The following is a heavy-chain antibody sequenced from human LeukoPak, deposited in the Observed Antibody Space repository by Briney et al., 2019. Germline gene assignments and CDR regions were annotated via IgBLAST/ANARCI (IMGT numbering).Heavy chain of an antibody. J-gene: IGHJ4*02. V-gene: IGHV4-61*02. CDR2: IYTSGST. Sequence: PSETLSLTCTVSGGSISSGSYYWSWIRQPAGKGLEWIGRIYTSGSTNYNPSLKSRVTISVDTSKNQFSLKLSSVTAADTAVYYCARDFHCSSTNCYTRGLDYWGQGTLVTVSS. D-gene: IGHD2-2*02. CDR3: ARDFHCSSTNCYTRGLDY. CDR1: GGSISSGSYY.